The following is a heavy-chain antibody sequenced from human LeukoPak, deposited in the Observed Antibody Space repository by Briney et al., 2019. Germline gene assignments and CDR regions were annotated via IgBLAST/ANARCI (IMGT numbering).Heavy chain of an antibody. Sequence: GGSLRLSCAASGFTFSSYWMHWVRQAPGKGLVWVSRINSDGSSTSYADSVKGRFTISRDNAKNTLYLQMNSPRAEDTAVYYCARVWGSSWYDYWGQGTLVTVSS. CDR1: GFTFSSYW. CDR2: INSDGSST. D-gene: IGHD6-13*01. J-gene: IGHJ4*02. V-gene: IGHV3-74*01. CDR3: ARVWGSSWYDY.